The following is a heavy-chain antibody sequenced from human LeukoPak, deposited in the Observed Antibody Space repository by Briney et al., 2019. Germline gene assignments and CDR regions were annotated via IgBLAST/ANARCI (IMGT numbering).Heavy chain of an antibody. V-gene: IGHV3-7*01. CDR3: ARVGDMITFGGVIVLDAFDI. D-gene: IGHD3-16*02. CDR1: GFTFSSYW. J-gene: IGHJ3*02. CDR2: IKQDGSEK. Sequence: GGSLRLSCAASGFTFSSYWMSWFRQAPGKGLEWVANIKQDGSEKYYVDSVKGRFTISRDNAKNSLYLQMNSLRAEDTAVYYCARVGDMITFGGVIVLDAFDIWGQGTMVTVSS.